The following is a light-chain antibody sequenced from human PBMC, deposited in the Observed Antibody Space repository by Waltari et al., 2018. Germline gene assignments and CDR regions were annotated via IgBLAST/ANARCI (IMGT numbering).Light chain of an antibody. Sequence: QSALTQPASVSGSLGQSITISCTGTSSDVGSYNLVSWYRQHPGKAPKLLIYEVSKRPSGVSNRFSGSKSGNAASLTISGLQAEDEADYYCCSYAGSSTPYVFGTGTKVTVL. V-gene: IGLV2-23*02. CDR2: EVS. CDR3: CSYAGSSTPYV. J-gene: IGLJ1*01. CDR1: SSDVGSYNL.